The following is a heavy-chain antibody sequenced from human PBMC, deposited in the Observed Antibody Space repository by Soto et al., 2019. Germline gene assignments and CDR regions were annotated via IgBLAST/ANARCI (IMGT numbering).Heavy chain of an antibody. D-gene: IGHD3-10*01. CDR3: ASTAGSGSYYRYYYYGMDV. J-gene: IGHJ6*02. Sequence: SETLSLTCAVYGGSFSGYYWSWIRQPPGKGLEWIGEINHSGSTNYNPSLESRVTISVDTSKNQFSLKLSSVTAADTAVYYCASTAGSGSYYRYYYYGMDVWGQGTTVTVSS. CDR1: GGSFSGYY. CDR2: INHSGST. V-gene: IGHV4-34*01.